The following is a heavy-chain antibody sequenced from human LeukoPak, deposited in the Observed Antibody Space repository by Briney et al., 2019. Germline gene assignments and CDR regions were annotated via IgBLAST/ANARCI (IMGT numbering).Heavy chain of an antibody. V-gene: IGHV1-2*02. J-gene: IGHJ4*02. D-gene: IGHD3-22*01. CDR1: GYTFTGYY. CDR2: INPNSGGT. CDR3: ARDRGVDYSDSSGYLRHALYYFDY. Sequence: GASVKVSCKASGYTFTGYYMHWVRQAPGQGFEWMGWINPNSGGTNYAQKFQGRVTMTRDTSISTAYMELSRLRSDDTAVYYCARDRGVDYSDSSGYLRHALYYFDYWGQGTLVTVSS.